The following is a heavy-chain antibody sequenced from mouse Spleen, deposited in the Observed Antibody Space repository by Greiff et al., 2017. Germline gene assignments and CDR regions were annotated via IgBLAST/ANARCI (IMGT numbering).Heavy chain of an antibody. CDR2: IDPETGGT. CDR1: GYTFTDYE. D-gene: IGHD2-1*01. J-gene: IGHJ3*01. Sequence: VQLQQSGAELVRPGASVTLSCKASGYTFTDYEMHWVKQTPVHGLEWIGAIDPETGGTAYNQKFKGKAILTADKSSSTAYMELRSLTSEDSAVYYCTSGNYSWFAYWGQGTLVTVSA. V-gene: IGHV1-15*01. CDR3: TSGNYSWFAY.